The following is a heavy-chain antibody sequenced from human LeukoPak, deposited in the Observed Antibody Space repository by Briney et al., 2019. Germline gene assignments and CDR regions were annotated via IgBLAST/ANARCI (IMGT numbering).Heavy chain of an antibody. J-gene: IGHJ5*01. CDR1: GVSVSSGTYS. V-gene: IGHV4-30-2*01. CDR2: LYQSGST. D-gene: IGHD4-23*01. CDR3: ARGDGNPSFRFDS. Sequence: SETLSLTCAVSGVSVSSGTYSWSWLGLPPGKGLVGIGYLYQSGSTYYNPSLKGRVSISLDRPKNQFSLNVKSVTAAATAVYFCARGDGNPSFRFDSWGQGTLVTASS.